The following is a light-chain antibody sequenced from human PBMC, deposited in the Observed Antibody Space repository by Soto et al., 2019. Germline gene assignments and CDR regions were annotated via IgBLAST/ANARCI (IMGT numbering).Light chain of an antibody. Sequence: DTQMTQSPSSLSASVGDRISITCRASQTVSTYLNWYQQKAGQAPTLLISATSTLQSGVPSRFSGSGSGTEFTLTITSLQPEDFATDYCQQTYSTPRTFGQGTKVAVK. CDR3: QQTYSTPRT. CDR2: ATS. J-gene: IGKJ1*01. CDR1: QTVSTY. V-gene: IGKV1-39*01.